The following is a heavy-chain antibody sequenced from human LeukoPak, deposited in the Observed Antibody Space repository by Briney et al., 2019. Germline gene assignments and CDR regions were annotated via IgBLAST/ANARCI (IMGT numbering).Heavy chain of an antibody. J-gene: IGHJ6*02. Sequence: SETLSLTCTVSGGSISSGDYYWSWIRQPPGKGLEWIGYIYYSGSTYYTPSLKSRVTISVDTSKNQFSLKLSSVTAADTAVYYCASPMITVGGVIVKGGMDVWGQGTTVTVSS. CDR3: ASPMITVGGVIVKGGMDV. CDR2: IYYSGST. CDR1: GGSISSGDYY. D-gene: IGHD3-16*02. V-gene: IGHV4-30-4*01.